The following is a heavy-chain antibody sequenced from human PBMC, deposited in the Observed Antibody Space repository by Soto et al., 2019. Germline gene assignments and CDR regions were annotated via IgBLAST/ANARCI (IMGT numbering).Heavy chain of an antibody. V-gene: IGHV1-69*06. CDR2: IIPIFGTA. CDR3: ARDRGTMIVVGDWFDP. J-gene: IGHJ5*02. CDR1: GGTFSSYA. Sequence: ASVKVSCKASGGTFSSYAISWVRQAPGQGLEWMGGIIPIFGTANYAQKFQGRVTITADKSTSTAYMELSSLRSEDTAVYYCARDRGTMIVVGDWFDPWGQGTLVTVSS. D-gene: IGHD3-22*01.